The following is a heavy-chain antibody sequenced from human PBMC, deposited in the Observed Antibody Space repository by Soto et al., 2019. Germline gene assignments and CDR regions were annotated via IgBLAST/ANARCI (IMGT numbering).Heavy chain of an antibody. J-gene: IGHJ4*02. CDR2: IYYTGST. Sequence: QVQLQESGPGLVKPSQTLSLTCTVSGGSISSGGYYWSWIRQHPVKGLEWIGYIYYTGSTTYNPSRRSRVTISLDTSKNQFSLTLSSVTAADTAVYFCAGNLVSPLSPLVYWGQGTLVTVSS. CDR3: AGNLVSPLSPLVY. V-gene: IGHV4-31*03. D-gene: IGHD2-2*01. CDR1: GGSISSGGYY.